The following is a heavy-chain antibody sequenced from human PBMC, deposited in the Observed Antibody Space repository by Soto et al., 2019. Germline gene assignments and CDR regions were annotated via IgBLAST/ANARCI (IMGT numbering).Heavy chain of an antibody. J-gene: IGHJ4*02. D-gene: IGHD3-9*01. CDR3: AKDFESLPVLRYFDWFPGHSDY. CDR1: GFTFSSYA. Sequence: GGSLRLSCAASGFTFSSYAMSWVRQAPGKGLEWVSAISGSGGSTYYADSVKGRFNISRDNSKNTLYLQMNSLRAEDTAVYYCAKDFESLPVLRYFDWFPGHSDYWGQGTLVTVSS. V-gene: IGHV3-23*01. CDR2: ISGSGGST.